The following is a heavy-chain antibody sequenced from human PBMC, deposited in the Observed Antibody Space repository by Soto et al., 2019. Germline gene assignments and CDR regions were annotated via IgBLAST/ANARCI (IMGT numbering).Heavy chain of an antibody. CDR3: AKDHGRGCYFDY. CDR2: ISGSGGST. CDR1: GFTFSSYA. D-gene: IGHD1-26*01. Sequence: EVQLLESGGGLVQPGGSLRLSCAASGFTFSSYAMSWVRQAPGKGLEWVSAISGSGGSTYYADSVEGRFTISRDNSKNTLYLQMNSLRAEDTAVYYCAKDHGRGCYFDYWGQGTLVTVSS. V-gene: IGHV3-23*01. J-gene: IGHJ4*02.